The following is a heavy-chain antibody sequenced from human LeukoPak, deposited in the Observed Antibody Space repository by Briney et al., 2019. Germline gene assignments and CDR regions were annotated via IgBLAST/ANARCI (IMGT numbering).Heavy chain of an antibody. CDR2: INPNSGGI. CDR3: ARLSALPYYYDSSGYSYDY. J-gene: IGHJ4*02. D-gene: IGHD3-22*01. V-gene: IGHV1-2*06. CDR1: GYTFTGYY. Sequence: GASVKVSCKASGYTFTGYYMHWVRQAPGQGLEWMGRINPNSGGINYAQKFQGRVTMTRDTSISTAYMELSRLRSDDTAVYYCARLSALPYYYDSSGYSYDYWGQGTLVTVSS.